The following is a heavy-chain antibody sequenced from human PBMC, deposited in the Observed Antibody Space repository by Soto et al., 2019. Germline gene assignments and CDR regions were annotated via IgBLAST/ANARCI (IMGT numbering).Heavy chain of an antibody. CDR1: GGSISSSSYY. Sequence: SETLSLTCTVSGGSISSSSYYWGWIRQPPGKGLEWIGSIYYSGSTYYNPSLKSRVTISVDTSKNQFSLKLSSVTAADTAVYYCARHEKDMGIWQQLVRRIDPWGQGTLVTVSS. J-gene: IGHJ5*02. CDR2: IYYSGST. V-gene: IGHV4-39*01. CDR3: ARHEKDMGIWQQLVRRIDP. D-gene: IGHD6-13*01.